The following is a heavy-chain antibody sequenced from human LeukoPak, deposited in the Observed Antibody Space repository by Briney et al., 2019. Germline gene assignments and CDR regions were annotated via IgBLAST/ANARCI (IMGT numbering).Heavy chain of an antibody. CDR2: INHSGST. Sequence: GSLRLSCAASGFTFSSYAMSWVRQAPGKGLEWIGEINHSGSTNYNPSLKSRVTISVDTSKNQFSLKLSSVTAADTAVYYCASYLYDYVWGSYRPFDYWGQGTLVTVSS. V-gene: IGHV4-34*01. CDR3: ASYLYDYVWGSYRPFDY. D-gene: IGHD3-16*02. J-gene: IGHJ4*02. CDR1: GFTFSSYA.